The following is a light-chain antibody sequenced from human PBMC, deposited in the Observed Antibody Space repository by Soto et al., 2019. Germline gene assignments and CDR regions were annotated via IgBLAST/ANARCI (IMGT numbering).Light chain of an antibody. CDR1: QSVSTY. V-gene: IGKV1-39*01. J-gene: IGKJ4*01. Sequence: DIQMTQSPSSLSASVGDRVTITCRASQSVSTYLNWYQQKPGKAPKLLMYAASSLQSGVPSRFSGGGSVTDFTLPISSLQPEDFETYFCQQSYTSPLPFGGGTKVEIK. CDR3: QQSYTSPLP. CDR2: AAS.